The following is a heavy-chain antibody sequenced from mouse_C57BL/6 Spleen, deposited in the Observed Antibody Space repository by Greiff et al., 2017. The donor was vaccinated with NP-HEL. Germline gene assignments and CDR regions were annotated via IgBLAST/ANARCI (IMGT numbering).Heavy chain of an antibody. V-gene: IGHV3-6*01. Sequence: EVKLMESGPGLVKPSQSLSLTCSVTGYSITSGYYWNWIRQFPGNKLEWMGYISYDGSNNYNPSLKNRISITRDTSKNQFFLKLNSVTTEDTATYYCARHGYYPYYFDYWGQGTTLTVSS. CDR3: ARHGYYPYYFDY. CDR2: ISYDGSN. CDR1: GYSITSGYY. D-gene: IGHD2-3*01. J-gene: IGHJ2*01.